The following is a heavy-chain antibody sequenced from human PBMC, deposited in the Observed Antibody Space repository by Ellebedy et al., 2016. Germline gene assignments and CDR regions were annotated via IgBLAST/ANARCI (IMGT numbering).Heavy chain of an antibody. CDR1: GFIFSNYN. D-gene: IGHD3-22*01. Sequence: GESLKISCAASGFIFSNYNMNWVRQAPGRGLEWVSSINTGGSYIYYADSLKGRFAISRDNAKNSLYLQMDSLRADDTAVYYCARDPTPYQRGGYIPYYFDHWGQGTRVTVSS. J-gene: IGHJ4*02. V-gene: IGHV3-21*01. CDR3: ARDPTPYQRGGYIPYYFDH. CDR2: INTGGSYI.